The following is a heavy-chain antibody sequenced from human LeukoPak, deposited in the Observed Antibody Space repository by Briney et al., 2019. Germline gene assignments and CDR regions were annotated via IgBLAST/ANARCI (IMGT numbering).Heavy chain of an antibody. J-gene: IGHJ4*02. Sequence: ASVKVSCKASGGTFSSYAISWVRQAPGRGLEWMGGIIPIFGTANYAQKFQGRVTITADESTSTAYMELSSLRSEDTAVYYCASGSISGSYPKGFDYWGQGTLVTVSS. CDR1: GGTFSSYA. D-gene: IGHD1-26*01. CDR2: IIPIFGTA. CDR3: ASGSISGSYPKGFDY. V-gene: IGHV1-69*01.